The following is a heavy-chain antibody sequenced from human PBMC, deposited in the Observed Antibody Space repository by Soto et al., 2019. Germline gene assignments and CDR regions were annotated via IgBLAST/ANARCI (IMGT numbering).Heavy chain of an antibody. J-gene: IGHJ3*02. Sequence: QVQLVQSGAEVRKPGSSVKVSCKAPGGTFSTYIISWVRQAPGQGLEWMGRIIPIPDITNYAQKFQGRVTVTADRSTRTAYMELTSLKAEDTAMYYCARDRITTRGEAFEIWGQGTMVTFSS. CDR1: GGTFSTYI. CDR2: IIPIPDIT. CDR3: ARDRITTRGEAFEI. D-gene: IGHD3-3*01. V-gene: IGHV1-69*08.